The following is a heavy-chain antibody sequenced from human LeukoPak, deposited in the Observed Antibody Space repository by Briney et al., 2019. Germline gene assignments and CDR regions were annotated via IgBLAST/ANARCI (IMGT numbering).Heavy chain of an antibody. CDR2: IRGSGGGT. CDR1: GFTFNSYV. Sequence: GGSLRLSCAASGFTFNSYVMSWVRQAPGKGLEWVSAIRGSGGGTYYADSVKGRFTISRDNSKNTLYLQMNSLRDEDTALYYCAKAGIGVVGYFDYWGQGTLVTVSS. V-gene: IGHV3-23*01. J-gene: IGHJ4*02. CDR3: AKAGIGVVGYFDY. D-gene: IGHD6-19*01.